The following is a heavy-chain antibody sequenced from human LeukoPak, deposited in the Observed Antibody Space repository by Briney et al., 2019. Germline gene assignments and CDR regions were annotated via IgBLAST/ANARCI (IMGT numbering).Heavy chain of an antibody. V-gene: IGHV1-69*05. CDR2: IIPIFGTA. J-gene: IGHJ6*03. Sequence: SVKVSCKASGGTFSSYAISWVRQAPGQGLEWMGGIIPIFGTANYAQKFQGRVTITTDESTSTAYMELSSMRSEDTAVYYCASGETVVPAAARRYYYYMDVWGKGTTVTVSS. CDR3: ASGETVVPAAARRYYYYMDV. CDR1: GGTFSSYA. D-gene: IGHD2-2*01.